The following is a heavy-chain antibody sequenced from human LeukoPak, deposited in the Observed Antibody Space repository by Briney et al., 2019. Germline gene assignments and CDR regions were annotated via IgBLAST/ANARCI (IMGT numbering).Heavy chain of an antibody. J-gene: IGHJ5*02. CDR3: ARGYCSGGSCLFDP. D-gene: IGHD2-15*01. V-gene: IGHV4-59*01. CDR2: IYYSGST. Sequence: SETLSLTCTVSGGSISSYYWSWIRQPPGKGLEWIGYIYYSGSTNYNPSLKSRVTISVDTSKNQFSLKLSSVTAADTVVYYCARGYCSGGSCLFDPWGQGTLVTVSS. CDR1: GGSISSYY.